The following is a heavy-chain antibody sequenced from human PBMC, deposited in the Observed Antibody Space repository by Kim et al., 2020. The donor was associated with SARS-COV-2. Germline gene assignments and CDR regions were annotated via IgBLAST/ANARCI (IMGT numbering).Heavy chain of an antibody. CDR2: ISSSSSTI. J-gene: IGHJ6*02. CDR3: ARDLTTVAGTFRSPYYYGMDV. D-gene: IGHD6-19*01. V-gene: IGHV3-48*02. CDR1: EFTFSSYS. Sequence: GGSLRLSCAASEFTFSSYSMNWVRQAPGKGLEWVSYISSSSSTIYYADSVKGRFTISRDNAKNSLYLQMNSLRDEDTAVYYCARDLTTVAGTFRSPYYYGMDVWGQGTTVTVSS.